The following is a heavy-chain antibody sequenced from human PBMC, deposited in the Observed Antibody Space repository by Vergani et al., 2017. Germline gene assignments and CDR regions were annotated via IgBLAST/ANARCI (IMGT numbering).Heavy chain of an antibody. D-gene: IGHD6-19*01. Sequence: QEQLVQSGSELKKPGASVKVSCKASGYSFNNYAIHWVRQAPGQGLEWMGWINPTTGNPTYARAFTGLFVFSLYTSISTAYLQIGSLKAEDTAVYFCARAKRGRLAVGATDSWGQGTLLTVSS. CDR2: INPTTGNP. CDR3: ARAKRGRLAVGATDS. J-gene: IGHJ4*02. CDR1: GYSFNNYA. V-gene: IGHV7-4-1*01.